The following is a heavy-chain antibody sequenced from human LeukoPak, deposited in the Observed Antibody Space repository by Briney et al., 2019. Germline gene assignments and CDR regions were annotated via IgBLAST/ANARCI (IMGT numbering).Heavy chain of an antibody. CDR1: GFTFRNHW. V-gene: IGHV3-74*03. CDR3: ARDQRVIGRPDIDY. CDR2: ISSDGSST. Sequence: GGSLRLSCAASGFTFRNHWMHWVRQTPGKGLVWVSRISSDGSSTTYADSVKGRFTISRDNAKNTLYLQMNNLRAEDTAMYYCARDQRVIGRPDIDYWGQGTLVIVSS. D-gene: IGHD2/OR15-2a*01. J-gene: IGHJ4*02.